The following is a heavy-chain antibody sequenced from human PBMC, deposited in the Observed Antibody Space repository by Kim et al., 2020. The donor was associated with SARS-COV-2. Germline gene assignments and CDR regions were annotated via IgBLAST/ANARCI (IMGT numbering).Heavy chain of an antibody. Sequence: ASVKVSCKASGYTFTGYYMHWVRQAPGQGLEWMGWINPNSGGTNYAQKFQGWVTMTRDTSISTAYMELSRLRSDDTAVYYCARGLAAAGLVLGPYHHFDYWGQGTLVTVSS. CDR3: ARGLAAAGLVLGPYHHFDY. CDR1: GYTFTGYY. J-gene: IGHJ4*02. D-gene: IGHD6-13*01. CDR2: INPNSGGT. V-gene: IGHV1-2*04.